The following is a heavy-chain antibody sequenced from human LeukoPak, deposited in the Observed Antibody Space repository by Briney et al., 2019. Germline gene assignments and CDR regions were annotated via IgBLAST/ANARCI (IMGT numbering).Heavy chain of an antibody. V-gene: IGHV3-7*01. CDR3: ARADWGSIDY. CDR1: GFTFSHYW. CDR2: IRPDANDG. Sequence: GKSLRLSCAASGFTFSHYWMAWVRQAPGKGLEWVAIIRPDANDGSYVDSVKGRFTISRDNAKNSPYLQLNSLRAEDTAVYFCARADWGSIDYWGQGALVTVSS. D-gene: IGHD7-27*01. J-gene: IGHJ4*02.